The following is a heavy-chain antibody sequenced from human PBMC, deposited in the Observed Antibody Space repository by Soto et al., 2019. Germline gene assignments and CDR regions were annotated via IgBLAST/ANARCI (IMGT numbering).Heavy chain of an antibody. CDR2: INAGNGNT. Sequence: GASVKVSCKASGYTFTSYAMHWVRQAPGQRLEWMGWINAGNGNTRYSQKFQGRVTFTRDTSASTAYLELSSLRSEDTAVYYCARGSIHNFLSGSLHYYFDYWGQGTLVTVSS. V-gene: IGHV1-3*01. J-gene: IGHJ4*02. CDR3: ARGSIHNFLSGSLHYYFDY. D-gene: IGHD3-3*01. CDR1: GYTFTSYA.